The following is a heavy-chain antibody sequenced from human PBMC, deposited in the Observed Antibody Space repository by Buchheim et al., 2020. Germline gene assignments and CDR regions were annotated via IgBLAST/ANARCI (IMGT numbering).Heavy chain of an antibody. CDR3: AKDYVSYYDFWSGPPGYYYYGMDV. CDR1: GFTFSSYG. J-gene: IGHJ6*02. Sequence: QVQLVESGGGVVQPGRSLRLSCAASGFTFSSYGMHWVRQAPGKGLEWVAVISYDGSNKYYADSVKGRFTLSRDNSKNTLYLQMNSLRAEDTAVYYCAKDYVSYYDFWSGPPGYYYYGMDVWGQGTT. V-gene: IGHV3-30*18. D-gene: IGHD3-3*01. CDR2: ISYDGSNK.